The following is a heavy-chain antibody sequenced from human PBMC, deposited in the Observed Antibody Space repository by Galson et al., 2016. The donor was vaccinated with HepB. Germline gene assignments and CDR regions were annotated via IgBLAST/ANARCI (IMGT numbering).Heavy chain of an antibody. CDR3: ARLSHSFFIDC. D-gene: IGHD2/OR15-2a*01. J-gene: IGHJ4*02. CDR1: GGSISNTHYY. CDR2: TYYSGRT. Sequence: ETLSLTCTVSGGSISNTHYYWGWIRQSPGGGLEWIATTYYSGRTYHSPSLKSRVTLFVDTSKNQFSLRLNSLSAADTAVYLCARLSHSFFIDCWGQGTLVSVTS. V-gene: IGHV4-39*01.